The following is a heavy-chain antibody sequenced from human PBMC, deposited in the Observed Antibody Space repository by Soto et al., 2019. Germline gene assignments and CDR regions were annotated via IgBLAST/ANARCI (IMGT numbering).Heavy chain of an antibody. J-gene: IGHJ4*02. V-gene: IGHV3-9*01. CDR2: ISWNSGSI. D-gene: IGHD1-26*01. CDR3: AKVGGATTKSPVDY. Sequence: LRLSCAASGFTFDDYAMHWVRQAPGKGLEWVSGISWNSGSIGYADSVKGRFTISRDNAKNSLYLQMNSLRAEDTALYYCAKVGGATTKSPVDYWGQGTLVTVSS. CDR1: GFTFDDYA.